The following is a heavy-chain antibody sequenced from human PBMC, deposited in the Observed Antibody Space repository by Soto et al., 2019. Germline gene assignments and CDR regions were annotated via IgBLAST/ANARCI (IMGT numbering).Heavy chain of an antibody. J-gene: IGHJ4*02. Sequence: ASVKVSCKASGYTFTSYDVMWVRQATGQGLEWMGWVNPNSGNTDSAQKFQGRVTMTWDTSINTAYMELSSLRSEDTAVYYCAKDRRAGGNSAFYFDFWGQGAQVTVSS. CDR3: AKDRRAGGNSAFYFDF. V-gene: IGHV1-8*01. CDR1: GYTFTSYD. CDR2: VNPNSGNT. D-gene: IGHD3-16*01.